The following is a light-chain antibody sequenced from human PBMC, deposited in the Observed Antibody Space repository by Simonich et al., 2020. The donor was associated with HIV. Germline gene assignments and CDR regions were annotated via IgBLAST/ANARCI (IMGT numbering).Light chain of an antibody. CDR1: QSVLYSSNNKNY. CDR2: WAS. V-gene: IGKV4-1*01. CDR3: QQYYSTPGT. J-gene: IGKJ2*01. Sequence: DIVMTQSPNSLAVSLGERATINCKSSQSVLYSSNNKNYLAWYQQKPGQPPKLLIYWASTRESGVPDRFSGSGSGTEFSLTLSSLQAEDVAVYYCQQYYSTPGTFGQGTKLEIK.